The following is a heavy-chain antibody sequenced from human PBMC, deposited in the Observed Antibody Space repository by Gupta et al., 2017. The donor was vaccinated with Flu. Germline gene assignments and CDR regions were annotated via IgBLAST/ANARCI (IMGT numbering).Heavy chain of an antibody. D-gene: IGHD2/OR15-2a*01. CDR2: INDSGGIR. CDR1: GFTFSSYA. J-gene: IGHJ3*02. Sequence: EVQLLESGGGLVQPGGSLRLSCAASGFTFSSYAMSWVRQAPGKGLECVSDINDSGGIRYYTASVQGRFTISRDNSKNTLFLQMNSLRAEDTAIYYCAKAVEYSNRPDAFDIWGPGTLVTVSS. V-gene: IGHV3-23*01. CDR3: AKAVEYSNRPDAFDI.